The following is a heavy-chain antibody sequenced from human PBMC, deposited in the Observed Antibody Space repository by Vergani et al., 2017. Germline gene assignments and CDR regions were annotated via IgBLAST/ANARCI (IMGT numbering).Heavy chain of an antibody. CDR1: GFTFSSYS. V-gene: IGHV3-23*01. Sequence: EVQLLESGGGLVQPGGSLRLSCAASGFTFSSYSMNWVRQAPGKGLEGVSAIIGSGGSTYYADSVKGRFTISRDNSKNTLYLQMNSLRAEDTAVYYCAKDRVVVTAIFDYWGQGTLVTVSS. CDR2: IIGSGGST. D-gene: IGHD2-21*02. J-gene: IGHJ4*02. CDR3: AKDRVVVTAIFDY.